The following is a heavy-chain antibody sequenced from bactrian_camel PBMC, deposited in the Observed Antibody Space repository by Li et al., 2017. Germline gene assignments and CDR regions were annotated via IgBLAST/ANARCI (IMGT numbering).Heavy chain of an antibody. CDR1: GYSYSGC. CDR2: IDHQGNT. Sequence: DVQLVESGGGSVRPGGSLRLSCAASGYSYSGCMGWFRQAPGKEREGIAAIDHQGNTAYADSVKGRFTISRDNAKNTLYLQMDSLKPDDSAMYYCATEERSLIGEPCKNAQMQRPMDYWGKGTQVTVS. V-gene: IGHV3S59*01. J-gene: IGHJ7*01. D-gene: IGHD1*01.